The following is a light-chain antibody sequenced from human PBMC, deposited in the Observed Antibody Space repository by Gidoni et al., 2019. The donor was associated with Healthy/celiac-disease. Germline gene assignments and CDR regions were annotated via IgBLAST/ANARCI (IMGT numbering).Light chain of an antibody. CDR2: AAS. Sequence: DPVTITCRASQSISSYLNWYQQKPGKAPKLLIYAASSLQSGVPSRFSGSGSGTDFTLTISSLKPEDFATYYCQQSYSTPPITCGQGTRLEIK. CDR3: QQSYSTPPIT. CDR1: QSISSY. V-gene: IGKV1-39*01. J-gene: IGKJ5*01.